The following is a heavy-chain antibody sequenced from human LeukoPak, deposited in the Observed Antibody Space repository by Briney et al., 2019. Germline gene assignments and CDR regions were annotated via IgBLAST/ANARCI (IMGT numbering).Heavy chain of an antibody. D-gene: IGHD2-2*01. V-gene: IGHV3-30*04. CDR3: ATGYCSSTSCSSDSGDDAFDV. J-gene: IGHJ3*01. Sequence: PGRSLRLSCAASGFTFSSYAMHWVRQAPGKGLEWVAVISYDGSNKYYADSVKGRFTISRDNSKNTLYLQMNSLRAEDTAVYYCATGYCSSTSCSSDSGDDAFDVWGQGTMVTVSS. CDR1: GFTFSSYA. CDR2: ISYDGSNK.